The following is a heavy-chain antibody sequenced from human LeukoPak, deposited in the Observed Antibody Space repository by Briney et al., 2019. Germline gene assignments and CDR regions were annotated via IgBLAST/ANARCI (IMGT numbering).Heavy chain of an antibody. D-gene: IGHD5-18*01. CDR1: GGSFSGYY. CDR3: ARQTGFSGIRIRRDKARVDY. V-gene: IGHV4-34*01. Sequence: ETLSLTCAVYGGSFSGYYWSWIRQPPGKGLEWIGEINHSGSTNYNPSLKSRVTISVDTSKNQFSLKLSSVTAADTAVYYCARQTGFSGIRIRRDKARVDYWGQGTLVTVSS. J-gene: IGHJ4*02. CDR2: INHSGST.